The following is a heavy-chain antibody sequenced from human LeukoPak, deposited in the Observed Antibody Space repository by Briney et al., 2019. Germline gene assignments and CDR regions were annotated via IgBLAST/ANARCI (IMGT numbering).Heavy chain of an antibody. V-gene: IGHV4-34*01. CDR1: GGSFSGYY. J-gene: IGHJ4*02. CDR2: IYYSGST. CDR3: ARHSDLYDSSGYYDY. Sequence: SETLSLTCAVYGGSFSGYYWSWIRQPPGKGLEWIGSIYYSGSTYYNPSLKSRVTISVDTSKNQFSLKLSSVTAADTAVYYCARHSDLYDSSGYYDYWGQETLVTVSS. D-gene: IGHD3-22*01.